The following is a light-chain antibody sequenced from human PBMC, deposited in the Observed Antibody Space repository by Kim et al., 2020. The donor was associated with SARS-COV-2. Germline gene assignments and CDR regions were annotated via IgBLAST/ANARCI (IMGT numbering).Light chain of an antibody. J-gene: IGKJ1*01. CDR3: QKYNSAQWT. Sequence: DIQMTQSPSSLSAFVGDRVTITCRASQGISNHLAWYQQKPGKVPKLLIYPASTLQSGVPSRFSGSGSGTDFTLSISSLQPEDVATYYCQKYNSAQWTFGQGTKVDIK. CDR1: QGISNH. CDR2: PAS. V-gene: IGKV1-27*01.